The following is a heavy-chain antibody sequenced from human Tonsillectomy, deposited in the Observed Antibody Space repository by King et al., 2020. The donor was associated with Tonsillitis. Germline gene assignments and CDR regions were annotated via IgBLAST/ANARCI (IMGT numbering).Heavy chain of an antibody. CDR1: GFTFSSYG. D-gene: IGHD2-15*01. V-gene: IGHV3-30*18. Sequence: VQLVESGGGVVQPGRSLRLSCAASGFTFSSYGMHWVRQAPGKGLEWVAVISYDGSNKYYADSVKGRFTISRDNSKNTLYLQMNSLRAEDTAVYYCANSFYCSGGGCFPPFDYWGQGTLVTVSS. J-gene: IGHJ4*02. CDR3: ANSFYCSGGGCFPPFDY. CDR2: ISYDGSNK.